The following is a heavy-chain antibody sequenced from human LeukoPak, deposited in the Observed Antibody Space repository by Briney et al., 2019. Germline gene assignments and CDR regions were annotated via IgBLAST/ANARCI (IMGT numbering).Heavy chain of an antibody. CDR1: GRTFSSYA. CDR3: ASYTYYYGAGSPRQDYYYYMDV. J-gene: IGHJ6*03. D-gene: IGHD3-10*01. CDR2: IIPIFGTA. V-gene: IGHV1-69*13. Sequence: GASVKVSCKASGRTFSSYAISWVRQAPGQGLEWRGGIIPIFGTANYAQKFQGRVTITADESTSTAYMELSSLRSEDTAVYYWASYTYYYGAGSPRQDYYYYMDVWGKGTTVTISS.